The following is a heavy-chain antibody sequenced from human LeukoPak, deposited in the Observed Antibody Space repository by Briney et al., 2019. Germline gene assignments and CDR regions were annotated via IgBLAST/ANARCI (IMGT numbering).Heavy chain of an antibody. CDR2: INPNSGGT. Sequence: ASVKVSCKASGHTVTGYYMHWVRQAPGQGPEWMGWINPNSGGTNYAQKFQGRVTMTLATSIGTAYMELSRLKSDDTAVYYCASARGYSDFDSYFDYWGQGTLVTVSS. CDR3: ASARGYSDFDSYFDY. CDR1: GHTVTGYY. J-gene: IGHJ4*02. D-gene: IGHD5-12*01. V-gene: IGHV1-2*02.